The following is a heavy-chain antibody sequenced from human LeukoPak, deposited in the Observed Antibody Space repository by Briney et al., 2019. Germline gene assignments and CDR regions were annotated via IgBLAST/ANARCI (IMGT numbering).Heavy chain of an antibody. J-gene: IGHJ3*02. CDR2: IYWDDDK. CDR1: GFSRSTRGVG. CDR3: AHRQQGSSWDAYAFDI. V-gene: IGHV2-5*02. D-gene: IGHD6-13*01. Sequence: SGPTLVKPSQTLTLTCTLSGFSRSTRGVGVGWIRQPPVKALEWLALIYWDDDKRYSPSLKSRLTITKDTSKNQVVLTMTNMDPVDTATYYCAHRQQGSSWDAYAFDIWGQGTMVTVSS.